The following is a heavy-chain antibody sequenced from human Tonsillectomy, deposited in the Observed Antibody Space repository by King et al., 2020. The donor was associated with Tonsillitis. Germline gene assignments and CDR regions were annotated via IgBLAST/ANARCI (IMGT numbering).Heavy chain of an antibody. CDR1: GFTFSSYD. V-gene: IGHV3-13*01. CDR2: IGTAVDT. Sequence: VQLVESGGGLVQPGGSLRLSCAASGFTFSSYDMHWVRQATGKGLEWVSAIGTAVDTYYAGSVKGRFTISRANAKNSLYFQMNSLRAEDTAVYYCARSYYSDFFDYWGQGTLVTVSS. CDR3: ARSYYSDFFDY. J-gene: IGHJ4*02. D-gene: IGHD2-15*01.